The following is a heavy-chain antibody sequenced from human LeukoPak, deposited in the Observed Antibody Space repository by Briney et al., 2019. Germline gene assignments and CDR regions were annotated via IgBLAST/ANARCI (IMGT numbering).Heavy chain of an antibody. CDR1: GYSISSGYY. V-gene: IGHV4-38-2*01. CDR2: IYHSGST. CDR3: ARQFGSSWYWFDP. D-gene: IGHD6-13*01. Sequence: KASETLSLTCAVSGYSISSGYYWGWIRQPPGKGLEWIGSIYHSGSTYYNPSLESRVTMSVDTSKNQFSLKLSSVTAADTAVYYCARQFGSSWYWFDPWGQETLVTVSS. J-gene: IGHJ5*02.